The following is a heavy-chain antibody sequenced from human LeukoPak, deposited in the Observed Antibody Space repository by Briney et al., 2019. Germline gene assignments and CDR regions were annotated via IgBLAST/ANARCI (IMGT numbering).Heavy chain of an antibody. V-gene: IGHV3-33*08. CDR3: ARTFCRSSTSCHAFDI. J-gene: IGHJ3*02. CDR2: IWYGGSNK. CDR1: GFTFSSYG. D-gene: IGHD2-2*01. Sequence: PGGSLRLSCAASGFTFSSYGMHWVRQAPGKGLEWVAVIWYGGSNKYYADSVKGRFSISRDNAKNSLYLQMNSLRAEDTAVYYCARTFCRSSTSCHAFDIWGQGTMVTVSS.